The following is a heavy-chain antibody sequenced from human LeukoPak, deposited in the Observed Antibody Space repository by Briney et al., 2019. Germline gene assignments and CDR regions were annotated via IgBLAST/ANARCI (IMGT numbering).Heavy chain of an antibody. Sequence: SETLSLTCAVYGGSFSGYYWSWIRQPPGKWLEWIGEINHSGSTNYNPSLKSRVTISVDTSKNQFSLKLSSVTAADTAVYYCARLYSGYDYNDYWGQGTLVTVSS. CDR1: GGSFSGYY. V-gene: IGHV4-34*01. CDR2: INHSGST. CDR3: ARLYSGYDYNDY. D-gene: IGHD5-12*01. J-gene: IGHJ4*02.